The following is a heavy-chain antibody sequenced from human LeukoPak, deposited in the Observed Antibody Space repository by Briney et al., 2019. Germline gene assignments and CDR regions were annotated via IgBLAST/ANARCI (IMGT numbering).Heavy chain of an antibody. Sequence: SETLSLTCTVSGGSISSSSYYWGWIRQPPGKGLEWIGSIYYSGSTYYNPSLKSRVTISVDTSKNQFSLKLSSVTAADTAVYYCARDSSTSGFDYWGQGTLVTVSS. CDR3: ARDSSTSGFDY. CDR1: GGSISSSSYY. V-gene: IGHV4-39*07. D-gene: IGHD2-2*01. J-gene: IGHJ4*02. CDR2: IYYSGST.